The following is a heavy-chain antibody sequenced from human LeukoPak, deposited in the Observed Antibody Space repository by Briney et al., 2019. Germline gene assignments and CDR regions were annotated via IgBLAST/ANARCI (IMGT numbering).Heavy chain of an antibody. CDR3: ARSVGYCTSTSCQLRGAYYFDY. D-gene: IGHD2-2*01. CDR1: GYSFCTYW. J-gene: IGHJ4*02. CDR2: ISPSDSDT. Sequence: GESLKISCKGSGYSFCTYWIGWVRQMAGKGLEWMGIISPSDSDTRYSPSFQGRVTISADKSISTAYLYLKASDTAVYYCARSVGYCTSTSCQLRGAYYFDYWGQGTLVTVSS. V-gene: IGHV5-51*01.